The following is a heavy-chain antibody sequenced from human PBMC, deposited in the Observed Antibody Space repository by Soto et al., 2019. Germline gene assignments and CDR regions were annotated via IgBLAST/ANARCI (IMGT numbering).Heavy chain of an antibody. CDR1: GLTFSSYW. CDR2: IKEDGTEI. Sequence: EVQLVESGGGLVQPGGSLRLSCEASGLTFSSYWMSWVRQAPGKGLEWVAIIKEDGTEIYYVDSVKGRFTISRDNAKNSLYLQMTSLRAEDTAVYYCASDGDGYNRVAFDIWGQGTMVTVSS. CDR3: ASDGDGYNRVAFDI. V-gene: IGHV3-7*04. J-gene: IGHJ3*02. D-gene: IGHD5-12*01.